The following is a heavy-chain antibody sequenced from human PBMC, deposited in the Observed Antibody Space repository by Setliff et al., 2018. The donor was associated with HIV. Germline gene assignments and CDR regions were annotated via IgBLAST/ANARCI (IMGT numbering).Heavy chain of an antibody. J-gene: IGHJ1*01. V-gene: IGHV1-69*10. CDR1: GGTFSSYA. CDR2: IIPILGIA. D-gene: IGHD3-22*01. CDR3: ATVRRYYYDSSGQEYFQH. Sequence: GASVKVSCKASGGTFSSYAISWVRQAPGQGLEWMGGIIPILGIANYAQKFQGRVTITTDESTSTAYMELSSLRSEDTAVYYCATVRRYYYDSSGQEYFQHWGQGTLVTVSS.